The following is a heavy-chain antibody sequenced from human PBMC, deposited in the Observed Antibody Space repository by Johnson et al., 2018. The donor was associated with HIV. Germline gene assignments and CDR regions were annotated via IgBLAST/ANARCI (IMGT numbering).Heavy chain of an antibody. V-gene: IGHV3-13*01. D-gene: IGHD1-26*01. Sequence: VQLVESGGGLVQPGGSLRLSCAASGFTFSSYDMHWVRQPTGKGLEWVSEIGTAGDTYYPGSVKGRFTISRENARNSLYLHMNSLRAGEKAVYYCARARGSYYWGGWHDAFDIWGQGTMVTVSS. CDR2: IGTAGDT. CDR1: GFTFSSYD. CDR3: ARARGSYYWGGWHDAFDI. J-gene: IGHJ3*02.